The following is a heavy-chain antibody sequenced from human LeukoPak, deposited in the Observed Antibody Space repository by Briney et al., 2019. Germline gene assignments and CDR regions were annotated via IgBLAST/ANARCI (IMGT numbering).Heavy chain of an antibody. J-gene: IGHJ4*02. CDR2: IKEDGSDK. D-gene: IGHD1-26*01. Sequence: PGGSLRLSCAASGISFSNYWMTWIRQAPEKGLQWVANIKEDGSDKNYADSVKGRFTISRDNAKNLLYLQMNSLRAEDTAVYYCATESRGNNVDIIFHYWGQGTLVIVSS. V-gene: IGHV3-7*01. CDR1: GISFSNYW. CDR3: ATESRGNNVDIIFHY.